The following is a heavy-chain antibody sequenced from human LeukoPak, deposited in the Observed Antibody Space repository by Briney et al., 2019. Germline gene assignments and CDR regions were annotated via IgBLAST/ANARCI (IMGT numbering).Heavy chain of an antibody. Sequence: PSETLSLTCTVSGYSISSGYYWGWVRQPPGKGLEWIGTIHHSGSTYYNPSLKSRVTMSVDTSKNQFSLKLSSVTAADTAVYYCARVISSGWYRTFDIWGQGTMVTVSS. CDR1: GYSISSGYY. D-gene: IGHD6-19*01. J-gene: IGHJ3*02. CDR3: ARVISSGWYRTFDI. V-gene: IGHV4-38-2*02. CDR2: IHHSGST.